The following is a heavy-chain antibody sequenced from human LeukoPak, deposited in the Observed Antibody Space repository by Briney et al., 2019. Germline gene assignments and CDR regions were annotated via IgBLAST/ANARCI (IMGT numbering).Heavy chain of an antibody. V-gene: IGHV4-38-2*01. D-gene: IGHD4/OR15-4a*01. Sequence: SETLSLTCAVSGYSISTAYYWGWTRQPPGKGLEWIGTIYHTGTTSYNSSLESRVTMSVDTSKNQFSLKLSSVTAADAAIYYCARQGDDYGAMDYWGQGTLVSVSS. CDR3: ARQGDDYGAMDY. J-gene: IGHJ4*02. CDR1: GYSISTAYY. CDR2: IYHTGTT.